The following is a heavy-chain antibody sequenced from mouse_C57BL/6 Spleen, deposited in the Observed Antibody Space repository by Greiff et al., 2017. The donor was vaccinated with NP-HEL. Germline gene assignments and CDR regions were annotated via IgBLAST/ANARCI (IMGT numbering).Heavy chain of an antibody. Sequence: QVQLKQSGAELVKPGASVKLSCKASGYTFTSYWMHWVKQRPGQGLEWIGMIHPNSGSTNYNEKFKSKATLTVDKSSSTAYMQLSSLTSEDSAVYYCARSPVATDFDVWGTGTTVTVSS. CDR3: ARSPVATDFDV. D-gene: IGHD1-1*01. V-gene: IGHV1-64*01. J-gene: IGHJ1*03. CDR2: IHPNSGST. CDR1: GYTFTSYW.